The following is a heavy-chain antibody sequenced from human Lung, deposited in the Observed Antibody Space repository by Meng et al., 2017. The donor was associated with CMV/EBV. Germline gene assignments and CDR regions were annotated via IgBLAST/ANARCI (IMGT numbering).Heavy chain of an antibody. D-gene: IGHD3-3*01. V-gene: IGHV3-21*01. CDR1: GFTFGSHS. CDR3: ARDSDDYDFWSAYYTDAFDF. Sequence: GEXXKISCAASGFTFGSHSMNWVRQAPGKGLEWVSSITGDSTYKHYADSLKGRFTISRDNAKNSLYLQMNSLRAEDTAVYYCARDSDDYDFWSAYYTDAFDFXDQGXMVTVSS. J-gene: IGHJ3*01. CDR2: ITGDSTYK.